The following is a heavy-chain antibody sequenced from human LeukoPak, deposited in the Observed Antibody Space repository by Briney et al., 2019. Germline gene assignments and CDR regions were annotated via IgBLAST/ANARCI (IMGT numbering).Heavy chain of an antibody. CDR2: IYSGGST. CDR1: GFTVSSNY. Sequence: GGSLRLSCAASGFTVSSNYMSWVRQAPGKGLEWVSVIYSGGSTFYADSVKGRFTISRDTSKNTLYLQMNSLRTEDTAVYYCARGGLYVNTAMIRHWYFHIWGRGTLVTVPS. J-gene: IGHJ2*01. V-gene: IGHV3-53*01. CDR3: ARGGLYVNTAMIRHWYFHI. D-gene: IGHD5-18*01.